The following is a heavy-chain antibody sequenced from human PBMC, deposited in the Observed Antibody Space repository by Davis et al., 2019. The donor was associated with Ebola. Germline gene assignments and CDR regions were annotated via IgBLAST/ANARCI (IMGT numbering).Heavy chain of an antibody. Sequence: ASVKVSCKASGYTFTGYYMHWVRQAPGQGLEWMGWINPNSGGTNYAQKFQGWITMTRDTSISTAYMELSRLRSDDTAVYYCARVTFGGVIVSHELDYWGQGTLVTVSS. CDR1: GYTFTGYY. CDR2: INPNSGGT. J-gene: IGHJ4*02. V-gene: IGHV1-2*04. D-gene: IGHD3-16*02. CDR3: ARVTFGGVIVSHELDY.